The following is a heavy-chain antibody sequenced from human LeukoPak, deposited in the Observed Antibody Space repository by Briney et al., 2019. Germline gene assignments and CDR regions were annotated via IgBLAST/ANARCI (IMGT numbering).Heavy chain of an antibody. V-gene: IGHV4-59*03. D-gene: IGHD6-13*01. J-gene: IGHJ5*02. Sequence: SETLSLTCPVSGGSITSYYWSWIRQPPGKGLECIGYIHHSGGTRYNPSLKSRVTMSIDTSKYQFSLKVNFVTAADTAVYYCVASGPPAPANWFDPWGQGTLVTVSS. CDR1: GGSITSYY. CDR2: IHHSGGT. CDR3: VASGPPAPANWFDP.